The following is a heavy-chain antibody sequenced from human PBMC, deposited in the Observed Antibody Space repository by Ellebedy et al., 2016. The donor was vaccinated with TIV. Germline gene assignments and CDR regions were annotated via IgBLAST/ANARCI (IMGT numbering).Heavy chain of an antibody. CDR1: GFTFSSYS. J-gene: IGHJ6*02. Sequence: GGSLRLXXAASGFTFSSYSMNWVRQAPGKGLEWVSSISSSSSTIYYADSVKGRFTISRDNAKNSLYLQMNSLRDEDTAVYYCARGDSSSWYAYYYYGMDVWGQGTTVTVSS. V-gene: IGHV3-48*02. D-gene: IGHD6-13*01. CDR2: ISSSSSTI. CDR3: ARGDSSSWYAYYYYGMDV.